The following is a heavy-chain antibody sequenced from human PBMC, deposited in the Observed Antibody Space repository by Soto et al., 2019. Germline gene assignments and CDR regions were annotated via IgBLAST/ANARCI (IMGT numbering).Heavy chain of an antibody. V-gene: IGHV3-30-3*01. CDR1: GFTFSSYS. D-gene: IGHD2-21*01. J-gene: IGHJ4*02. CDR3: ARGRTVRDHDDFDL. CDR2: MSYDGNSK. Sequence: QVQLVESGGGVVQPGRSLRLSCAASGFTFSSYSMHWVRQAPGKGLEWVAAMSYDGNSKYFADSVKGRFTISRDNSKDTLSLLMNSLGAEDSAVYYCARGRTVRDHDDFDLWGQGTLVTVSS.